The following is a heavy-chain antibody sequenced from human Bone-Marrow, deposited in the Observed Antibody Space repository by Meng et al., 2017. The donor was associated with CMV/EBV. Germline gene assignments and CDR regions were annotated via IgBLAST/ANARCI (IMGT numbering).Heavy chain of an antibody. CDR3: ARVVLSITGTIFDY. Sequence: GSLRLSCTVSGGSISSYYWSWIRQPPGKGLEWIGYIYYSGSTNYNPSLKSRVTISVDTSKNQFSLKLSSVTAADTAVYYCARVVLSITGTIFDYWGQGTRVTVSS. J-gene: IGHJ4*02. CDR1: GGSISSYY. CDR2: IYYSGST. V-gene: IGHV4-59*01. D-gene: IGHD1-20*01.